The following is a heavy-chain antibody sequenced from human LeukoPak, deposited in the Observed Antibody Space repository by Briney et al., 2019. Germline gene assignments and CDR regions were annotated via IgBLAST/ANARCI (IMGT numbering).Heavy chain of an antibody. Sequence: GGSLRLSCAASGFTFSHTWMSWVRQAPGKGLEWVSYISSSSSTIYYADSVKGRFTISRDNAKNSLYLQMNSLRAEDTAVYYCARAPHLPDIVVVPAAINLDYWGQGTLVTVSS. CDR3: ARAPHLPDIVVVPAAINLDY. D-gene: IGHD2-2*02. V-gene: IGHV3-48*04. J-gene: IGHJ4*02. CDR2: ISSSSSTI. CDR1: GFTFSHTW.